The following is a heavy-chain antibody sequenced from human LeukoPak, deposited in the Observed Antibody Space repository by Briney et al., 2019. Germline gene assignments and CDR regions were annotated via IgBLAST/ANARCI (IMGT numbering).Heavy chain of an antibody. D-gene: IGHD4-23*01. CDR3: AKLVTHFDY. Sequence: GGSLRLSCEASGFTFTSYAMSWVRQAPGQGLEWVSSISGSGGNTYYADSVKGRFTISRDNSKNTLYMQMNSLRAEDTAVYYCAKLVTHFDYWGQGTLVTVSS. CDR1: GFTFTSYA. CDR2: ISGSGGNT. V-gene: IGHV3-23*01. J-gene: IGHJ4*02.